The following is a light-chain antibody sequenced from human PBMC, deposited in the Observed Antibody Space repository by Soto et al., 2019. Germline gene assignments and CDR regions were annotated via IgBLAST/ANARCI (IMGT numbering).Light chain of an antibody. CDR2: GAS. Sequence: DIQMTQSPSTLSASVGDRVTITCRASESMSNCLAWYQQKPGKAPKLLISGASSLQSGVPSRFSGSASGTDFTLTISSLQPEDFATYYCQQTYSIPITFGQGTRLEIK. J-gene: IGKJ5*01. V-gene: IGKV1-5*01. CDR1: ESMSNC. CDR3: QQTYSIPIT.